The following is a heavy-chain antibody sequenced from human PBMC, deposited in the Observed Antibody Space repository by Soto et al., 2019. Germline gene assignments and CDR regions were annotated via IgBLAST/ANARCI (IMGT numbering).Heavy chain of an antibody. Sequence: AGGSLRLSCAASGFTFSDYDMTWIRQAPGKGLEWVSYISSSSNYRNNADSVKGRFTISRDNAKNSLYLQMNSLRAEDTAIYYCPRVRFGQWGYAMDVWGQGTTVTVSS. D-gene: IGHD3-10*01. CDR3: PRVRFGQWGYAMDV. V-gene: IGHV3-11*05. J-gene: IGHJ6*02. CDR2: ISSSSNYR. CDR1: GFTFSDYD.